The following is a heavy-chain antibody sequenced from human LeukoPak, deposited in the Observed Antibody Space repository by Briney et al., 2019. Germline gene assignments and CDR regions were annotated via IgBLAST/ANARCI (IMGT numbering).Heavy chain of an antibody. Sequence: SETVSLTCTVSGGSISSYYWSWIRQPPGKGLEWIGYIYYSGSTNYNPSLKSRVTISVDTSKNQFSLKLSSVTAADTAVYYCATRRDGYNAFDYWGQGTLVTVSS. CDR3: ATRRDGYNAFDY. CDR2: IYYSGST. J-gene: IGHJ4*02. D-gene: IGHD5-24*01. CDR1: GGSISSYY. V-gene: IGHV4-59*01.